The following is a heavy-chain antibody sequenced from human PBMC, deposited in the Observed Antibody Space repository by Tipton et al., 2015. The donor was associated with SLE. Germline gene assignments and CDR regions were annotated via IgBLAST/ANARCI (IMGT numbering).Heavy chain of an antibody. CDR2: IYYTGTAT. V-gene: IGHV4-39*07. D-gene: IGHD5-18*01. CDR1: GGSVSSSSKY. J-gene: IGHJ5*02. Sequence: TLSLTCTVSGGSVSSSSKYWAWIRQPPGKGLEWIGSIYYTGTATYYNSFLKSRVTMSVDTSKNQFSLRLPSVIAADTAVYYCARLHGYSYGLNWFDPWGQGTLISVSS. CDR3: ARLHGYSYGLNWFDP.